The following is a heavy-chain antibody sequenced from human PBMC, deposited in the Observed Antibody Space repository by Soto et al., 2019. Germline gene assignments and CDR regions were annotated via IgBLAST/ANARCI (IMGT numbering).Heavy chain of an antibody. J-gene: IGHJ6*02. CDR3: ARDRFHRVREYYYYYGMDV. D-gene: IGHD1-26*01. Sequence: SETLFLTCTVSGGSISSYYWSWIRQPPGKGLEWIGYIYYSGSTNYNPSLKSRVTISVDTSKNQFSLKLSSVTAADTAVYYCARDRFHRVREYYYYYGMDVWGQGTTVTVSS. CDR1: GGSISSYY. V-gene: IGHV4-59*01. CDR2: IYYSGST.